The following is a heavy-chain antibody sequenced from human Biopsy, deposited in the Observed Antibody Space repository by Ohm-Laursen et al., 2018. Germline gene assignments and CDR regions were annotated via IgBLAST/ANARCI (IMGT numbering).Heavy chain of an antibody. CDR1: SYTFTDYN. V-gene: IGHV1-2*02. CDR2: INRKTGAT. J-gene: IGHJ4*02. Sequence: ASVKVSCKASSYTFTDYNIHWMRQAPGQGLEWLGNINRKTGATNYAQKFQGTVTMTRDTSISTAYLALGSLRSADTAIYYCARDPLNGHKHFDYWGQGPLVTVSS. D-gene: IGHD2-8*01. CDR3: ARDPLNGHKHFDY.